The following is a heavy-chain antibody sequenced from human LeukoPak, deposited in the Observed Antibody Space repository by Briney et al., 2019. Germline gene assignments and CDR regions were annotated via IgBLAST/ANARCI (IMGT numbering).Heavy chain of an antibody. Sequence: SETLSLTCAVSGGSISRSNWWSWVRQPPGKGLEWIGEIYYSGTTNYNPSLKSRVTISVDKSRNQFSLKLSSVTAADTAVYYCARTGTAMGYMDVWGKGTTVTISS. CDR3: ARTGTAMGYMDV. CDR2: IYYSGTT. V-gene: IGHV4-4*02. D-gene: IGHD5-18*01. CDR1: GGSISRSNW. J-gene: IGHJ6*03.